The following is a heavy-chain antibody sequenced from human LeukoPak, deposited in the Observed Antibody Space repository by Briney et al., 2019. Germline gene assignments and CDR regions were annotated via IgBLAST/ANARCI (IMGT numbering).Heavy chain of an antibody. J-gene: IGHJ4*02. V-gene: IGHV4-34*01. Sequence: PSETLSLTCAVYGGSFSGYYWSWIRQPPGKGLEWIGEINHSGSTNYNPSLKSRVTISVDTSKNQFSLKLSSVTAADTAVYYCARGRRRGVVVPAASNYFGYWGQGTLVTVSS. CDR2: INHSGST. CDR1: GGSFSGYY. CDR3: ARGRRRGVVVPAASNYFGY. D-gene: IGHD2-2*01.